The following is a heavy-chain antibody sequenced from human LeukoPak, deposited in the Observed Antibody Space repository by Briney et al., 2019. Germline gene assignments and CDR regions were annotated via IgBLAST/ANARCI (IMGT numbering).Heavy chain of an antibody. CDR1: SGSISTSNYY. J-gene: IGHJ3*02. V-gene: IGHV4-39*07. CDR2: IFYSGST. D-gene: IGHD2-2*03. CDR3: ARSNVYGSIDI. Sequence: SETLSLTCTVSSGSISTSNYYWGWVRQPPGKALEWIGNIFYSGSTYYSPSLKSRVTISLDTSRNQFSLKLNSVTAADTAVYYCARSNVYGSIDIGGQGTMVTVSS.